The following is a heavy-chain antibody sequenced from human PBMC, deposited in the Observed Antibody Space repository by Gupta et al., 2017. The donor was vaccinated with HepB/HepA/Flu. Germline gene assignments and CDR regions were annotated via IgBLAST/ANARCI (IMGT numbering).Heavy chain of an antibody. CDR3: ARGSTAIASDYYGMDV. CDR2: IYYSGST. V-gene: IGHV4-59*01. J-gene: IGHJ6*02. D-gene: IGHD2-21*02. Sequence: QVQLQESGPGLVKPSETLSLTCTVSGGSIHTYYWSWIRQPPGKGLEWIGYIYYSGSTNYNPSLKSRVTMSVDTSKNQISLRLSSVTAADTAVYYCARGSTAIASDYYGMDVWGQGTTVTVSS. CDR1: GGSIHTYY.